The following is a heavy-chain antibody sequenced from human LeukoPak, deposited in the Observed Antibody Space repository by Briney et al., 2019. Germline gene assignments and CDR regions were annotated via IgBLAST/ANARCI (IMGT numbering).Heavy chain of an antibody. V-gene: IGHV3-48*04. Sequence: GGSLRLSCAASGFTFSSFWMSWVRQAPGKGLEWVSYISSSGSTIYYADSVKGRFTISRDNAKNSLYLQMNSLRAEDTAVYYCARDGNVASDLWFGELSGAFDIWGQGTMVTVSS. D-gene: IGHD3-10*01. CDR1: GFTFSSFW. J-gene: IGHJ3*02. CDR3: ARDGNVASDLWFGELSGAFDI. CDR2: ISSSGSTI.